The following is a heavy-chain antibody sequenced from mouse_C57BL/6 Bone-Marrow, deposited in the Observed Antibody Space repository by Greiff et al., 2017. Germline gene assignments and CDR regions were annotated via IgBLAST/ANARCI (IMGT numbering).Heavy chain of an antibody. J-gene: IGHJ1*03. CDR2: IDPENGDT. D-gene: IGHD1-1*01. CDR1: GFNIKDDY. V-gene: IGHV14-4*01. CDR3: TCFYTTGYIDV. Sequence: VQLQQSGAELVRPGASVKLSFSASGFNIKDDYMHWVKQRPEQGLEWIGWIDPENGDTEYASKFQVKATITADTSSNTAYLQVSSLTSEDTAVYYCTCFYTTGYIDVWGTGTTVTVSS.